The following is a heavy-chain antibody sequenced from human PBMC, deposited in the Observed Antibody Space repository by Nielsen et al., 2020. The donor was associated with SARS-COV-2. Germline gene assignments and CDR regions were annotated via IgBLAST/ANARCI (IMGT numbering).Heavy chain of an antibody. CDR3: VRIDMATISVDY. V-gene: IGHV4-61*01. J-gene: IGHJ4*02. D-gene: IGHD5-24*01. Sequence: SETLSLTCIVSGGSISTGSHYWSWIRQPPGKGLEWIGYLFYRGNTNYNPSLKSRVTLSVDTSKNQFSLKVNSVTAADTAVYYCVRIDMATISVDYWGRGTLVTVSS. CDR1: GGSISTGSHY. CDR2: LFYRGNT.